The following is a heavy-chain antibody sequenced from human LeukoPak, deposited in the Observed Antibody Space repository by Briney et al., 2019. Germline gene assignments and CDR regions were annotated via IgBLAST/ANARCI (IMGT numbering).Heavy chain of an antibody. J-gene: IGHJ6*03. Sequence: PGGSLRLSCAASGFTFDDHAMHWVRQAPGKGLEWVSLISWDGGSTYYADSVKGRFTISRDNSKNSLYLQMNSLRAEDTALYYCARGIRGYCSGGSCAYYYYYYMDVWGKGTTVTVSS. CDR2: ISWDGGST. V-gene: IGHV3-43D*04. D-gene: IGHD2-15*01. CDR3: ARGIRGYCSGGSCAYYYYYYMDV. CDR1: GFTFDDHA.